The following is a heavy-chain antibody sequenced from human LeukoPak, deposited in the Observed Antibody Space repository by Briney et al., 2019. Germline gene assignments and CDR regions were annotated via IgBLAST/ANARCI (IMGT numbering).Heavy chain of an antibody. CDR1: GFTFDDYA. J-gene: IGHJ4*02. CDR2: ISWNSGSI. D-gene: IGHD3-10*01. Sequence: GGSLRLSCAASGFTFDDYAMHWVRQAPGKGLEWAPGISWNSGSIGYADSVKGRFTISRDNAKNSLYLQMNSLRAEDTALYYCAKGLLWFGELSAFDYWGQGTLVTVSS. CDR3: AKGLLWFGELSAFDY. V-gene: IGHV3-9*01.